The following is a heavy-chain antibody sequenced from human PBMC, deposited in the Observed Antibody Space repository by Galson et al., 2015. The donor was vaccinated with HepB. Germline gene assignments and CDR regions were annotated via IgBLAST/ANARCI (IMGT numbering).Heavy chain of an antibody. CDR1: GFTFSNYG. CDR2: ISYDGSNK. V-gene: IGHV3-30*18. Sequence: SLRLSCAASGFTFSNYGMHWVRQAPGKGLEWVAAISYDGSNKYYADSVKGRFTISRDNSKSTLYLQMNSLRAEDTALYYCAKDPYLYSALAGTMAGFDYWGQGTLVTVSS. J-gene: IGHJ4*02. CDR3: AKDPYLYSALAGTMAGFDY. D-gene: IGHD6-19*01.